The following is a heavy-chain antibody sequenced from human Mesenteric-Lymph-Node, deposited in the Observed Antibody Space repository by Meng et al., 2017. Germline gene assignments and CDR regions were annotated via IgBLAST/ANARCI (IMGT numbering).Heavy chain of an antibody. D-gene: IGHD3/OR15-3a*01. CDR3: AKDFSRWTYWYFDL. CDR1: GFTFSDYY. CDR2: ISGSGGST. J-gene: IGHJ2*01. V-gene: IGHV3-23*01. Sequence: GGSLRLSCAASGFTFSDYYMSWIRQAPGKGLEWVSAISGSGGSTYYADSVKGRFTISRDNSKNTLYLQMNSLRAEDTAVYYCAKDFSRWTYWYFDLWGRGTLVTVSS.